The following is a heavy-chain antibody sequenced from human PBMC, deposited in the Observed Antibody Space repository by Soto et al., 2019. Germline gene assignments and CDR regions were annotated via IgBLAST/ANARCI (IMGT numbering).Heavy chain of an antibody. V-gene: IGHV3-21*01. CDR1: GFPFTRYS. J-gene: IGHJ4*02. CDR3: ARESEDLTSNFDY. Sequence: EVQLVESGGGLVKPGGSLRLSCAASGFPFTRYSINWVRQAPGKGLEWVSSISRTTNYIYYADSMKGRFTVSSDNAKNSVYLEMNSLSAEDTAVYYCARESEDLTSNFDYWGQGTLVTVSS. CDR2: ISRTTNYI.